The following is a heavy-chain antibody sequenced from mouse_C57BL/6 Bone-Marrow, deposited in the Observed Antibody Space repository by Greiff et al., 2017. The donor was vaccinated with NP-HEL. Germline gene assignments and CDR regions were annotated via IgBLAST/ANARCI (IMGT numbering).Heavy chain of an antibody. Sequence: QVQLQQSGAELARPGASVKLSCKASGYTFTSYGISWVKQRTGQGLEWIGEIYPRSGNTYYNEKFKGKATLTADKSSRTAYMELRSLTSEDSAVYVGAREDYYSNPFAYCGQGTLVTVSA. CDR2: IYPRSGNT. CDR1: GYTFTSYG. D-gene: IGHD2-5*01. CDR3: AREDYYSNPFAY. J-gene: IGHJ3*01. V-gene: IGHV1-81*01.